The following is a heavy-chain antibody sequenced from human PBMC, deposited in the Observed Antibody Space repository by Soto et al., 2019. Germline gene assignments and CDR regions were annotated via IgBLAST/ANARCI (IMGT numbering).Heavy chain of an antibody. V-gene: IGHV1-2*04. J-gene: IGHJ6*03. Sequence: ASVKVSCKASGYTFTVYYMHWVRQAPGQGLEWMGWINPNSGGTNYAQKFQGWVTMTRDTSISTAYMELSRLRSDDTAVYYCARGNPLLWFGELSGGDYYYYMDVWGKGTTVTVSS. D-gene: IGHD3-10*01. CDR3: ARGNPLLWFGELSGGDYYYYMDV. CDR1: GYTFTVYY. CDR2: INPNSGGT.